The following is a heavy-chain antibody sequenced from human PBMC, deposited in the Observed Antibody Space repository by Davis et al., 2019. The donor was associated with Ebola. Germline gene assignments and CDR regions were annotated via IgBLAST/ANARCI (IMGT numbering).Heavy chain of an antibody. Sequence: SLKISCAASGFTFSSYWIHWVRQAPGKGLEWVSGISWNSGSIGYADSVKGRFTISRDNAKNSLYLQMNSLRAEDTALYYCAKGRYQLLLSPGMDVWGQGTTVTVSS. CDR2: ISWNSGSI. CDR3: AKGRYQLLLSPGMDV. CDR1: GFTFSSYW. J-gene: IGHJ6*02. D-gene: IGHD2-2*01. V-gene: IGHV3-9*01.